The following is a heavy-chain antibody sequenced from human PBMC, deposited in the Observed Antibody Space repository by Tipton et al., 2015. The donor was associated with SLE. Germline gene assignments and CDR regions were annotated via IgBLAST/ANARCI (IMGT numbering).Heavy chain of an antibody. J-gene: IGHJ4*02. CDR2: IFYTGST. CDR3: ARGGVGGYDYFDH. CDR1: GGSISGSRNY. Sequence: LRLSCTVSGGSISGSRNYWGWIRQPPGKGLEWIGSIFYTGSTYYNPSLKSRVSFSIDTSKHQFSLKLNSVTAADTAVYYCARGGVGGYDYFDHWGQGTLVTVSP. V-gene: IGHV4-39*07. D-gene: IGHD5-12*01.